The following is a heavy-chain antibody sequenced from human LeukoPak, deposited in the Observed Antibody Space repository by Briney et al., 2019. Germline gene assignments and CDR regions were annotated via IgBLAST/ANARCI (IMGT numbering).Heavy chain of an antibody. Sequence: GGSLRLSCVASGFTFSSYAMNWVRQAPGKGLEWVSTITANGGRTYYADSVKGRFTISRDNAKNTLYPQMNSLRPEDTAVYYCAKEGDYYGSGSYRDGFDIWGQGTRATVSS. V-gene: IGHV3-23*01. CDR3: AKEGDYYGSGSYRDGFDI. CDR2: ITANGGRT. D-gene: IGHD3-10*01. CDR1: GFTFSSYA. J-gene: IGHJ3*02.